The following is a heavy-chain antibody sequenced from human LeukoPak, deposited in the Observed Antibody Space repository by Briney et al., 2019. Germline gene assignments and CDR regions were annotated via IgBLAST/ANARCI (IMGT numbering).Heavy chain of an antibody. CDR2: IYTSGST. CDR3: ARQDYGDGGWFDP. D-gene: IGHD4-17*01. J-gene: IGHJ5*02. V-gene: IGHV4-4*09. Sequence: AETLSLTCTVSGGSISSYYWSWIRQPPGKGLKWIGYIYTSGSTNYNPSLKGRVTISVDTSKNQFSLKLSSVTAADTAVYYCARQDYGDGGWFDPWGQGTLVTVSS. CDR1: GGSISSYY.